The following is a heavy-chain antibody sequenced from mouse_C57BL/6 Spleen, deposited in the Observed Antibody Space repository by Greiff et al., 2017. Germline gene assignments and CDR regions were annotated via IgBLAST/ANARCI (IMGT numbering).Heavy chain of an antibody. Sequence: QVQLKEPGTELVKPGASVKLSCKASGYTFTSYWMHWVKQRPGQGLEWIGNINPSNGGTNYNEKFKSKATLTVDKSSSTAYMQLSSLTSEDSAVYYCARDLTVLLVCFAYWGQGTLVTVSA. CDR1: GYTFTSYW. D-gene: IGHD4-1*01. J-gene: IGHJ3*01. V-gene: IGHV1-53*01. CDR3: ARDLTVLLVCFAY. CDR2: INPSNGGT.